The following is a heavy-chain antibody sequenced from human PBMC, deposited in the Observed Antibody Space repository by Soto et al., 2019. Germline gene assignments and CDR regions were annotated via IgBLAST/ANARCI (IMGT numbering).Heavy chain of an antibody. CDR1: GYTFTGYY. Sequence: ASVKVSCKASGYTFTGYYMHWVRQAHEQGLEWMGWINPNSGGTNYAQKFQGRVTMTRDTSISTAYMELSRLRSDDTAVYYCAAGRFWGVVNNYWGQGTLVTVSS. CDR2: INPNSGGT. J-gene: IGHJ4*02. V-gene: IGHV1-2*02. CDR3: AAGRFWGVVNNY. D-gene: IGHD3-3*01.